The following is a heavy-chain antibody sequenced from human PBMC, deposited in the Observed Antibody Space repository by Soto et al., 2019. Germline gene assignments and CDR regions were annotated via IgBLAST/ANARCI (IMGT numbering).Heavy chain of an antibody. V-gene: IGHV3-30-3*01. J-gene: IGHJ4*02. D-gene: IGHD3-22*01. Sequence: QVQLVESGGGVVQPGRSLRLSCAASGFTFSNYPMHWVRQAPGKGLEWVAVISYDGSNKHNADSVKGRFTMSRDNSKNTVYLQMNSLRAEDTAVYYCAREEALLGRAYHESSGFHHWGQGTLVTVSS. CDR1: GFTFSNYP. CDR2: ISYDGSNK. CDR3: AREEALLGRAYHESSGFHH.